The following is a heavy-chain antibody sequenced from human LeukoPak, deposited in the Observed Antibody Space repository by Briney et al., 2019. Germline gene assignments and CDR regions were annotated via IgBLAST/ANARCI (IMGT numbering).Heavy chain of an antibody. CDR3: ARDLLSDSSGYYY. D-gene: IGHD3-22*01. CDR2: IKQDGSEK. V-gene: IGHV3-7*01. J-gene: IGHJ4*02. Sequence: GGSLRLSCAASGFTFSSYWMSWVRQAPGKGLEWVANIKQDGSEKYYVDSVKGRFTISRDNAKNSLYLQMNSLRAEDTAVYYCARDLLSDSSGYYYWGQGTLATVSS. CDR1: GFTFSSYW.